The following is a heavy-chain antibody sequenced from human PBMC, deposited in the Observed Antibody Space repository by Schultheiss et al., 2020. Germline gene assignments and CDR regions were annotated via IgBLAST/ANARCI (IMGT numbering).Heavy chain of an antibody. V-gene: IGHV3-48*04. D-gene: IGHD5-18*01. CDR3: ARAPEGIQLWPNYYGMDV. CDR1: GFTFSSYS. CDR2: ISSSSSTI. J-gene: IGHJ6*02. Sequence: GGSLRLSCAASGFTFSSYSMNWVRQAPGKGLEWVSYISSSSSTIYYADSVKGRFTISRDNAKNSLYLQMNSLRAEDTAVYYCARAPEGIQLWPNYYGMDVWGQGTTVTVSS.